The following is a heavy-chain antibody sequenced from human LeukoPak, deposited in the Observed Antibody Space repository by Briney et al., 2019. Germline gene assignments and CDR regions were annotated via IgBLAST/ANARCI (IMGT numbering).Heavy chain of an antibody. Sequence: SETLSLTCTVSGGSTSSYFWSWIRQPPGKGLEWIGFVYYTGSTNYSPSLKSRVTISVDTSKNQFSLKLSSVTAADTAVYYCARHSDWTINYWGQGTLVTVSS. J-gene: IGHJ4*02. CDR2: VYYTGST. D-gene: IGHD2-21*01. CDR1: GGSTSSYF. CDR3: ARHSDWTINY. V-gene: IGHV4-59*08.